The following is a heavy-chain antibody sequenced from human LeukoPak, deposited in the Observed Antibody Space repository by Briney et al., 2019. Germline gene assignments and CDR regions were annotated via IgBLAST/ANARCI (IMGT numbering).Heavy chain of an antibody. V-gene: IGHV4-59*01. CDR2: IYYSGST. Sequence: SETLSLTCTVSGGSISSYYWSWIRQPPWKGLEWIGYIYYSGSTNYNPSLKSRVTISVDTSKNQFSLKLSSVTAADTAVYYCARGGGYYYYGMDVWGKGTTVTVSS. J-gene: IGHJ6*04. CDR3: ARGGGYYYYGMDV. D-gene: IGHD3-16*01. CDR1: GGSISSYY.